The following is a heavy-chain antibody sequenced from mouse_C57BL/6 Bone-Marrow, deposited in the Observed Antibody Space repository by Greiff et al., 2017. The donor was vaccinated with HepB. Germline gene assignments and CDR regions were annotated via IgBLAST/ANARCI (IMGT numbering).Heavy chain of an antibody. CDR2: INPSSGYT. CDR3: ARYSNYVFAY. J-gene: IGHJ3*01. Sequence: VQLQQSGAELARPGASVKMSCKASGYTFTSYTMHWVNQRPGQGLEWIGYINPSSGYTKYNQKFKDKATLTADKSSSTAYMQLSSLTSEDSAVYYCARYSNYVFAYWGQGTLVTVSA. V-gene: IGHV1-4*01. CDR1: GYTFTSYT. D-gene: IGHD2-5*01.